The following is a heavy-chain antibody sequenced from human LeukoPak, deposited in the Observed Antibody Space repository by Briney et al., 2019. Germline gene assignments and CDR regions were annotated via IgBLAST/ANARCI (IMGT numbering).Heavy chain of an antibody. CDR3: ARDSQGGDGPIDY. Sequence: SVKVSCKASGGTFSSYAISWVRQAPGQGLEWMGGIIPIFGTANYAQKFQGRVTITTDESTSTAYMELSSLRSEDTAVYYCARDSQGGDGPIDYWGQGTLVTVSS. CDR1: GGTFSSYA. CDR2: IIPIFGTA. D-gene: IGHD2-8*01. J-gene: IGHJ4*02. V-gene: IGHV1-69*05.